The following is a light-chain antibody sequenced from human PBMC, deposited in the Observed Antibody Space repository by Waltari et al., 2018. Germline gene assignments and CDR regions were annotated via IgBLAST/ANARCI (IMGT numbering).Light chain of an antibody. V-gene: IGKV3-20*01. CDR1: QSVNSNY. J-gene: IGKJ1*01. CDR2: GVS. CDR3: QQFDGSLFS. Sequence: EIVLTQSPGTLSLSPGQRVTLSCRASQSVNSNYLAWFQQIPGQAPRLLIYGVSTRATGIPDRFSGSGSGTDFTLTISRLEPEDFAVYYFQQFDGSLFSFGQGTRVEIK.